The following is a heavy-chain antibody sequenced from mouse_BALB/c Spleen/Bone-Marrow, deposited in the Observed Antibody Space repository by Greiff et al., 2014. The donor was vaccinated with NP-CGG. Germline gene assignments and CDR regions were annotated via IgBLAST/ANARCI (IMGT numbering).Heavy chain of an antibody. V-gene: IGHV1-14*01. CDR1: GYTFTSYV. Sequence: EVHLVESGPELVKPGASVKMSCKASGYTFTSYVMHWVKQKPGQGLEWIGYINPYNDGTKYNEKFKGKATLTSDKSSSTAYVELSSLTSEDSAVYYCARSGRYDGFAYWGQGTLVTVSA. CDR3: ARSGRYDGFAY. CDR2: INPYNDGT. D-gene: IGHD2-14*01. J-gene: IGHJ3*01.